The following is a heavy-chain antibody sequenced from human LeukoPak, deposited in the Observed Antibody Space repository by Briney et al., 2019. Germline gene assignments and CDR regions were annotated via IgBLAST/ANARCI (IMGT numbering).Heavy chain of an antibody. V-gene: IGHV4-59*01. CDR3: AREPADNWFDP. D-gene: IGHD2-2*01. Sequence: SETLSLTCTVSGGSISSYYWSWIRQPPGKGLEWIGYIYYSGSTNYNPSPKSRVTISVDTSKNQFSLKLSSVTAADTAVYYCAREPADNWFDPWGQGTLVTVSS. CDR2: IYYSGST. CDR1: GGSISSYY. J-gene: IGHJ5*02.